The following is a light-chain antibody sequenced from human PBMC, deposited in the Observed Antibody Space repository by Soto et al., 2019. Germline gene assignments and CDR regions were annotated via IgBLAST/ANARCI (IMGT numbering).Light chain of an antibody. Sequence: EIVMTQSPATLSVSPGERDTLSCRASQSVSSNLAWYQQKPGQAPRLLIYSASTRAPGIPARFSGSGSGTEFTLTISSLQSEDFAVYYCQQYNNWPPYTFGQGTKLEIK. CDR2: SAS. V-gene: IGKV3-15*01. CDR1: QSVSSN. CDR3: QQYNNWPPYT. J-gene: IGKJ2*01.